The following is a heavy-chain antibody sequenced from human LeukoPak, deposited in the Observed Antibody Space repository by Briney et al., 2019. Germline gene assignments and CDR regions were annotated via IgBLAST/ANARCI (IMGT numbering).Heavy chain of an antibody. CDR3: ARGPITGTTKGDY. Sequence: SETLSLTCTLSGGSLSSYYWSWIRQPPGKGLEWIGYIYYSGSTNYNPSLKSRVTISVDTSKNQFSLKLSSVTAADTAVYYCARGPITGTTKGDYWGQGTLLTVSS. J-gene: IGHJ4*02. CDR1: GGSLSSYY. D-gene: IGHD1-20*01. V-gene: IGHV4-59*01. CDR2: IYYSGST.